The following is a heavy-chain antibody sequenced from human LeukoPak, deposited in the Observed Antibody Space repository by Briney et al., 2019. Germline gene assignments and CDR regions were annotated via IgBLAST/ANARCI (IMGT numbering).Heavy chain of an antibody. CDR1: GGTFSSYA. Sequence: SVKVSCKASGGTFSSYAISWVRQAPGQGLEWMGGIIPIFGTANYAQKFQGRVTITADESTSTAYMELSSLRSEDTAVYYCARDPARYHYDSSGYFDYWGQGTLVTVSS. D-gene: IGHD3-22*01. J-gene: IGHJ4*02. V-gene: IGHV1-69*13. CDR3: ARDPARYHYDSSGYFDY. CDR2: IIPIFGTA.